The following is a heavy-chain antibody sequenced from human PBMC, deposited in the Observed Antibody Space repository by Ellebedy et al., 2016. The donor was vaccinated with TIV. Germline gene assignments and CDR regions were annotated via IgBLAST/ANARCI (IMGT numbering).Heavy chain of an antibody. V-gene: IGHV3-53*05. Sequence: GGSLRLXXAASGFTVSSNYMSWVRQAPGKGLDWVSVIYSGGSTDYADSVKGRFTISRDNSKNTLYLQMNSLRAEDTAVYYCARDHSSGWADYWGQGTLVTVSS. CDR3: ARDHSSGWADY. D-gene: IGHD6-19*01. J-gene: IGHJ4*02. CDR2: IYSGGST. CDR1: GFTVSSNY.